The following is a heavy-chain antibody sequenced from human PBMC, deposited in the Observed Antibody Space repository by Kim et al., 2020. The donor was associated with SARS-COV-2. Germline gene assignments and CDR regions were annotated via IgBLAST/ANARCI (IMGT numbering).Heavy chain of an antibody. CDR2: IWYDGSNK. D-gene: IGHD3-9*01. CDR1: GFTFSSYA. CDR3: AKGTNYDILTGSDY. Sequence: GGSLRLSCAASGFTFSSYAMHWVRQAPGKGLEWVAVIWYDGSNKYYADSVKGRFTISRDNSKNTLYLQMNSLRAEDTAVYYCAKGTNYDILTGSDYWGQGTLVTVSS. J-gene: IGHJ4*02. V-gene: IGHV3-33*06.